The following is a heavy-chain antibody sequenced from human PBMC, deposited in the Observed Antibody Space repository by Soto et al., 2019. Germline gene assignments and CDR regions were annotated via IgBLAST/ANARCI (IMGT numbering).Heavy chain of an antibody. CDR1: SLSGHH. D-gene: IGHD4-17*01. CDR3: ARGSVTTGDY. Sequence: SLSGHHWSWIRQPPGKGLEWIGEINHSGSTNYTPSLKSRVTISVDPSKKQFSLKLTSVTAADTAVYYCARGSVTTGDYWGQGTLVTVSS. J-gene: IGHJ4*02. CDR2: INHSGST. V-gene: IGHV4-34*01.